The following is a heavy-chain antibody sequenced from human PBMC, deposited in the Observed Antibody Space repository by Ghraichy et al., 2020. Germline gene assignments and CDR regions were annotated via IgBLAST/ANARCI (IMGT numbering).Heavy chain of an antibody. J-gene: IGHJ4*02. V-gene: IGHV4-31*03. CDR1: GGSISSGAYY. Sequence: SQTLSLTYTVSGGSISSGAYYWNWIRQHPVKGLEWIGYVFYSGITYYNPSLKSRVTMSVDTSKNHFSLMLDSVTAADTAVYYCARADYNSWNVLCDFWGQGTLVTVSS. CDR3: ARADYNSWNVLCDF. D-gene: IGHD1-1*01. CDR2: VFYSGIT.